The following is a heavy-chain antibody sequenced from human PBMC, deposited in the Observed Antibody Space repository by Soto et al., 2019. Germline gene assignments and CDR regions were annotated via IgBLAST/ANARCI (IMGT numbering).Heavy chain of an antibody. V-gene: IGHV1-8*01. CDR2: MNPNSGNT. CDR1: GYTFTSYD. D-gene: IGHD6-13*01. Sequence: QVQLVQSGAEVKKPGASVKVSCKASGYTFTSYDINWVRQATGQGLEWMGWMNPNSGNTGYAQKFQGRVTMTRNTSISTAYMELSSLRSEDTAVYYCARDGWYNAGYSSSWYYYYGMDVWGQGTTVTVSS. J-gene: IGHJ6*02. CDR3: ARDGWYNAGYSSSWYYYYGMDV.